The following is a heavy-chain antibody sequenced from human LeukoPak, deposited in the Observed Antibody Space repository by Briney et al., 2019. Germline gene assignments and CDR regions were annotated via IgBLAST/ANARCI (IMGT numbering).Heavy chain of an antibody. Sequence: ASVKVSCKASGYTFTGYYMHWVRQAPGQGLEWMGWINPNSGGTNYAQKFQGRVTMTRDTSISTAYMELSRLRSDDTAVYYCARDQLRWLRASDYWGQGTLVTVSS. J-gene: IGHJ4*02. CDR2: INPNSGGT. CDR3: ARDQLRWLRASDY. D-gene: IGHD5-12*01. V-gene: IGHV1-2*02. CDR1: GYTFTGYY.